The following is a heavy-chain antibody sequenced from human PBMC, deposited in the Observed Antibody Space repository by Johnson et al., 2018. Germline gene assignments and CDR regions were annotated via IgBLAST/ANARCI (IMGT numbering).Heavy chain of an antibody. V-gene: IGHV3-23*04. CDR1: TFTFSSYA. Sequence: EVQLVETGGGLVQPGGSLRISCGDSTFTFSSYAMSWVRQTTLKGLEWVSVISGSSGTTKYADSVKGRFTISRDNSKNTLYLKMNSLRAEDQAVYYCAKIGPTKLGACDGVGQGTVVTVSS. J-gene: IGHJ3*01. CDR2: ISGSSGTT. CDR3: AKIGPTKLGACDG. D-gene: IGHD5-12*01.